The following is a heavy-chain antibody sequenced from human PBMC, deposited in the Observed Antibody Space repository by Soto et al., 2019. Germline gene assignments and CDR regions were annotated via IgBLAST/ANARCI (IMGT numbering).Heavy chain of an antibody. Sequence: GGSLRLSCETSGFTFGDYYMSWIRQAPGRGLEWVSLISSTGTTIQYADSVKGRFTISRDNVRNSVYLQMNRLRVEDTAVYYCARDRLPGTTRDNCFDPWGQGTLVTVSS. V-gene: IGHV3-11*01. CDR2: ISSTGTTI. CDR3: ARDRLPGTTRDNCFDP. CDR1: GFTFGDYY. D-gene: IGHD1-7*01. J-gene: IGHJ5*02.